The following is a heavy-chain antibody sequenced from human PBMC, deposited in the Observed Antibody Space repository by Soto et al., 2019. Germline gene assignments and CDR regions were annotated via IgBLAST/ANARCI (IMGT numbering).Heavy chain of an antibody. V-gene: IGHV1-69*01. CDR2: IIPIFGTA. CDR3: AKDTGPSPKVFDP. Sequence: ASCKDSRGALSCRSLCWARQENGKGLEWMGGIIPIFGTANYAQKFQGRVTITADESTSTAYMELSSLRSEDTSFYYGAKDTGPSPKVFDPLGHGSLDT. J-gene: IGHJ5*02. CDR1: RGALSCRS.